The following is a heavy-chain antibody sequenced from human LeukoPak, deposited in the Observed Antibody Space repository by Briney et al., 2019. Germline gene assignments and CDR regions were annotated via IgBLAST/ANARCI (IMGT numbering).Heavy chain of an antibody. CDR2: INPNSGGT. J-gene: IGHJ6*03. D-gene: IGHD2-8*01. Sequence: ASVTVSCKASGYTFTGYYMHWVRQAPGQGLEWMGWINPNSGGTNYAQKFQGRVTMTRDTSITTAYMGLGSLTSDDTAVYFCARSAEHCNNGVCFTEYYMDVWGKGTTVTVSS. CDR1: GYTFTGYY. V-gene: IGHV1-2*02. CDR3: ARSAEHCNNGVCFTEYYMDV.